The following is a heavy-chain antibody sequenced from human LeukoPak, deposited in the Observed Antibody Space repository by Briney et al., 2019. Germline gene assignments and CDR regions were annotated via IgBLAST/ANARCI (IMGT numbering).Heavy chain of an antibody. J-gene: IGHJ6*02. V-gene: IGHV3-30*18. D-gene: IGHD3-9*01. CDR3: AKEGYFDWPGCMDV. CDR2: ISYDGSNK. CDR1: GFTFSSYG. Sequence: GRSLRLSCAASGFTFSSYGMHWVRQAPGKGLEWVAVISYDGSNKYYADSVKGRFTISRDNSKNTLYLQMNSLRAEDTAVYYCAKEGYFDWPGCMDVWGQGTTVTVSS.